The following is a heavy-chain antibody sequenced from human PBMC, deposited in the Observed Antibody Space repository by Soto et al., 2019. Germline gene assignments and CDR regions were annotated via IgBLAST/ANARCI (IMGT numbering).Heavy chain of an antibody. CDR3: AREGSSGWYEYYYYYGLDD. J-gene: IGHJ6*02. CDR1: GGTFSSYA. CDR2: IIPIFGTA. V-gene: IGHV1-69*13. D-gene: IGHD6-19*01. Sequence: AASVKVSCKASGGTFSSYAISWVRQAPGQGLEWMGGIIPIFGTANYAQKFQGRVTITADESTSTAYMELRSLRSEDTAVYYCAREGSSGWYEYYYYYGLDDWGQGTTVTVPS.